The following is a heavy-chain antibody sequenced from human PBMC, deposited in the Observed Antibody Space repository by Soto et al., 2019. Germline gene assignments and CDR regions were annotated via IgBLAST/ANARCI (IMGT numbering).Heavy chain of an antibody. CDR2: ISAYNGNT. CDR3: ARDLRASEWLRFWLTSSMGTNYYYYGMDV. Sequence: ASVKVSCKASGYTFTSYGISWVRQAPGQGLEWMGWISAYNGNTNYAQKLQGRVTMTTDTSTSTAYMELRSLRSDDPAVYYCARDLRASEWLRFWLTSSMGTNYYYYGMDVWGQGTTVTVSS. V-gene: IGHV1-18*01. D-gene: IGHD5-12*01. CDR1: GYTFTSYG. J-gene: IGHJ6*02.